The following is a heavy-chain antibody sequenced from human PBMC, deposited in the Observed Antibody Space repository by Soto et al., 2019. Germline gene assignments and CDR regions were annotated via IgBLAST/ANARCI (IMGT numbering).Heavy chain of an antibody. CDR2: ISYDGSNK. J-gene: IGHJ6*02. CDR3: AKEEGYSYGYYYYYYGMDV. D-gene: IGHD5-18*01. CDR1: GFTFSSYG. V-gene: IGHV3-30*18. Sequence: SCAASGFTFSSYGMHWVRQAPGKGLEWVAVISYDGSNKYYADSVKGRFTISRDNSKNTLYLQMNSLRAEDTAVYYCAKEEGYSYGYYYYYYGMDVWGQGTTVTVSS.